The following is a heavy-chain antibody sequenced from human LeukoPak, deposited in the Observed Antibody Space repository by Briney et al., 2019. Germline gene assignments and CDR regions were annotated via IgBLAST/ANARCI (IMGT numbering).Heavy chain of an antibody. J-gene: IGHJ4*02. V-gene: IGHV3-23*01. D-gene: IGHD1-26*01. CDR3: AKTTVDSGSYYALDY. CDR1: GFTFSSYA. Sequence: GGSLRLSCAASGFTFSSYAMSWVRQAPGKGLEWVSAISGSGGSTYYADSVKGRFTISRDNSKNTLYLQMNSLRAEDTAVYYCAKTTVDSGSYYALDYWGQGTLVTVSS. CDR2: ISGSGGST.